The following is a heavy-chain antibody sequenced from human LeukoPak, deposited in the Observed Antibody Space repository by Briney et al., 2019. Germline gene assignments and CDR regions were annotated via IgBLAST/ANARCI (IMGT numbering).Heavy chain of an antibody. CDR3: AKAFITMVRGVTAFDY. CDR2: ISWNSGSI. V-gene: IGHV3-9*01. Sequence: SLRLSCAASGFTFDDYAMHWVRQAPGKGLEWVSGISWNSGSIGYADSVKGRFTISRDNAKNSLYLQMNSLRAEDTALYYCAKAFITMVRGVTAFDYWGQGTLVTVSS. CDR1: GFTFDDYA. D-gene: IGHD3-10*01. J-gene: IGHJ4*02.